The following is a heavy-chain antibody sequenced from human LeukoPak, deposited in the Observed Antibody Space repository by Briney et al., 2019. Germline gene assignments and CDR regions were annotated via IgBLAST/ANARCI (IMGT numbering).Heavy chain of an antibody. CDR3: ARAPGYYYDSSGYYYYYYYMDV. Sequence: SETLSLTCTVFGGSISSYYWSWIRQPPGKGLEWIGYIYYSGSTNYNPSLKSRVTISVDTSKNQFSLKLSSVTAADTAVYYCARAPGYYYDSSGYYYYYYYMDVWGKGTTVTVSS. D-gene: IGHD3-22*01. CDR2: IYYSGST. V-gene: IGHV4-59*01. CDR1: GGSISSYY. J-gene: IGHJ6*03.